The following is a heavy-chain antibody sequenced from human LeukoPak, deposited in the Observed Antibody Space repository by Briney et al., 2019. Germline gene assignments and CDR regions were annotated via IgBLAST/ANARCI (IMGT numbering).Heavy chain of an antibody. CDR2: INGPGDNP. Sequence: AGSLRHSCAASGYIFSEHGMTWVRQAPGKGLEWVSTINGPGDNPQYAETVKGPFTISRDNSRNTVFLQIDSLRADDTAIYYCAKVNVCYGCYFDYWGQGILVTVSS. V-gene: IGHV3-23*01. CDR1: GYIFSEHG. J-gene: IGHJ4*02. D-gene: IGHD2-8*01. CDR3: AKVNVCYGCYFDY.